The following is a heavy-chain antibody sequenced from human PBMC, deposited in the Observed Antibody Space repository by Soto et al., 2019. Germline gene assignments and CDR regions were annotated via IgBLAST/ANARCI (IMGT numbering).Heavy chain of an antibody. V-gene: IGHV4-34*09. D-gene: IGHD2-15*01. CDR1: GGSFSGYY. CDR2: VFGNGAGTP. CDR3: ARDLPPYGGRRSPPTGAFED. Sequence: PSETLSLTCAVYGGSFSGYYWSWIRQPPGKGLQWIGRVFGNGAGTPIYNSLLKSRARMSADPSKRQFSLTLTSVTAADTAVYYCARDLPPYGGRRSPPTGAFEDWGQGIMVTVSS. J-gene: IGHJ4*02.